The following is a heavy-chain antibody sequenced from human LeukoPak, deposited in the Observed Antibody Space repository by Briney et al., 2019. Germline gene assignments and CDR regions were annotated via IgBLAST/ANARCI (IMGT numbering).Heavy chain of an antibody. Sequence: SETLSLTCTVSGGSISSSSYYWGWSRQPPGKGLEWIGNIYYSGSTYYNPSLKSRVTISVDTSKNQFSLKLSSVTAADTAVYYCARRTYYYGSGISSEAFDIWGQGTMVTVSS. CDR2: IYYSGST. CDR3: ARRTYYYGSGISSEAFDI. V-gene: IGHV4-39*01. D-gene: IGHD3-10*01. J-gene: IGHJ3*02. CDR1: GGSISSSSYY.